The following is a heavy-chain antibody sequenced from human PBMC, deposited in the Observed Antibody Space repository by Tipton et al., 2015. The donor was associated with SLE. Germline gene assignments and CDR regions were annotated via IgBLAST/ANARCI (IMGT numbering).Heavy chain of an antibody. V-gene: IGHV4-34*01. CDR3: ARQGPLCYYSYYMDV. J-gene: IGHJ6*03. CDR2: INHRGST. CDR1: GGSFSVYY. Sequence: LSLTCAVYGGSFSVYYWSWIRQPPGNGLERIGEINHRGSTNYNPSLKSRVTISVDTSKNQFSLKLSSVTAADTAVYYCARQGPLCYYSYYMDVWGKGPTVPLSS.